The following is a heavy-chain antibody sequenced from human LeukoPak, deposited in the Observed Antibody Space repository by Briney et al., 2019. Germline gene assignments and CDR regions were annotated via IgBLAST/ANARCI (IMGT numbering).Heavy chain of an antibody. D-gene: IGHD2-2*01. CDR3: ARRQGCSSTSCPPDY. CDR1: GYSFTTYW. J-gene: IGHJ4*02. CDR2: IYPGDSDI. Sequence: GESLKISCKGSGYSFTTYWIGWVRQMPGKGLEWMGIIYPGDSDIRYSPSFQGQVTMSVDKSISTAYLQWTSLKASDTAMYYCARRQGCSSTSCPPDYWGQGALVTVSS. V-gene: IGHV5-51*01.